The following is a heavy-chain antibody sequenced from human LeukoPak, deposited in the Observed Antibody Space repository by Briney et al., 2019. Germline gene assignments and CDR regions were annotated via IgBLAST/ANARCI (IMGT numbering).Heavy chain of an antibody. CDR2: ISAYNGNT. CDR1: GYTFTSCG. V-gene: IGHV1-18*01. CDR3: ARDRYYDSSGYSGY. J-gene: IGHJ4*02. Sequence: ASVKVSCKASGYTFTSCGISWVRQAPGQGLEWMGWISAYNGNTNYAQKLQGRVTMTTDTSTSTAYMELRSLRSDDTAVYYCARDRYYDSSGYSGYWGQGTLVTVSS. D-gene: IGHD3-22*01.